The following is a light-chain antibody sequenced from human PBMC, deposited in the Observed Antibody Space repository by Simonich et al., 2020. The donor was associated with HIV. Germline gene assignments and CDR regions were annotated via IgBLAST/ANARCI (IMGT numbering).Light chain of an antibody. Sequence: EIVMTQSPATLSVSPGETATLSCRASQSIRSNLAWYQQKPGQTPRLLIYAASTRATGIPVGFSGSGAGTEFTLTISSMESEDFAVYYCQQYNNWPPAFGGGTNVEIK. V-gene: IGKV3-15*01. CDR1: QSIRSN. CDR3: QQYNNWPPA. J-gene: IGKJ4*01. CDR2: AAS.